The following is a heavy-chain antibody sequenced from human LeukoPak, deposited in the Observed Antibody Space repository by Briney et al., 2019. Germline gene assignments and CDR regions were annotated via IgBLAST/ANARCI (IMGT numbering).Heavy chain of an antibody. D-gene: IGHD6-19*01. CDR1: GFTFGDYA. Sequence: PGRSLRLSCTVSGFTFGDYAMSWVRQAPGKGLEWVGFIRSKAYGGTTEYAASVKGRFTISRDDSKSIAYLQMNSLKTEDTAVYYCTRTAPHSSGWCFDYWGQGTLVTVSS. CDR3: TRTAPHSSGWCFDY. J-gene: IGHJ4*02. CDR2: IRSKAYGGTT. V-gene: IGHV3-49*04.